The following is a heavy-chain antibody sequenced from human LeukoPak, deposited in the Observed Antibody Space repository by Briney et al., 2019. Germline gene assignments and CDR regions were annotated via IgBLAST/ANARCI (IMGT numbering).Heavy chain of an antibody. CDR1: GYTFTSYY. CDR3: AREGGSRGDDFDI. J-gene: IGHJ3*02. Sequence: ASVKVSCKASGYTFTSYYMHWVRQAPGQGREWMGIINPSGGSTSYAQKFQGRVTRTRHMSTSTVYMELSSLRSEDTAVYYCAREGGSRGDDFDIWGQGTMVTVSS. D-gene: IGHD3-16*01. V-gene: IGHV1-46*01. CDR2: INPSGGST.